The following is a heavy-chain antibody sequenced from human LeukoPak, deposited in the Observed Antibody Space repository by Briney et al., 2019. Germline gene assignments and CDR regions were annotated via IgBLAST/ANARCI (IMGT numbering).Heavy chain of an antibody. V-gene: IGHV4-59*01. D-gene: IGHD3-10*01. CDR2: IYYSGST. Sequence: SETLSLTCTVSGGSIGSYYWSWIRQPPGKGLEWIGYIYYSGSTNYNPSLKSRVTISVDTSKNQFSLKLSSVTAADTAVYYCARSPMVRGVIYFDYWGQGTLVTVSS. CDR3: ARSPMVRGVIYFDY. CDR1: GGSIGSYY. J-gene: IGHJ4*02.